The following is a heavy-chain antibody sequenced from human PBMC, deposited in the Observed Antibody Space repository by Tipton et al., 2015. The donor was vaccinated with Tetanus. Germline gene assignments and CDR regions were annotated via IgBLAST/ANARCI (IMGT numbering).Heavy chain of an antibody. CDR2: VYTAGST. Sequence: QLVQSGGGLIQPGGSLRLSCTASGFTVSTNYMNWVRQAPGKGLEWVSTVYTAGSTYYAETVKGRFTISRDDSKSTLYLQMNSLRVEDTAVYYCARGPLGTGVFDYWGQGTLVSVST. CDR3: ARGPLGTGVFDY. J-gene: IGHJ4*02. CDR1: GFTVSTNY. V-gene: IGHV3-53*01. D-gene: IGHD7-27*01.